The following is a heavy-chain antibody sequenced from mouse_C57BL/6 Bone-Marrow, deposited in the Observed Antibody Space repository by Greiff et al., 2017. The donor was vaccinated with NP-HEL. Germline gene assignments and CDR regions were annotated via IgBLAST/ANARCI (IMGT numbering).Heavy chain of an antibody. CDR2: IYPGNSDT. D-gene: IGHD1-1*02. CDR1: GYTFTSYW. J-gene: IGHJ4*01. CDR3: TRFKLWDYYAMDY. V-gene: IGHV1-5*01. Sequence: VQLQQSGTVLARPGASVKMSCKTSGYTFTSYWMHWVKQRPGQGLEWIGAIYPGNSDTSYNQKFKGKAKLTAVTSASTAYMELSSLTNEDSAVYYWTRFKLWDYYAMDYWGQGTSVTVSS.